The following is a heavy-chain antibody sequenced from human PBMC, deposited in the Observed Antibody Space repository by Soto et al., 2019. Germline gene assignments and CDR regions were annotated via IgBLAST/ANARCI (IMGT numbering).Heavy chain of an antibody. Sequence: GASVKVSCKASGFTFTSSAVQWVRQARGQRLEWIGWIVVGSGNTNYAQKFQERVTITRDMSTSTAYMELSSVTAADTAVYYCAREGYYYGMDVWGQGTAVTVSS. V-gene: IGHV1-58*01. CDR1: GFTFTSSA. CDR3: AREGYYYGMDV. J-gene: IGHJ6*02. CDR2: IVVGSGNT.